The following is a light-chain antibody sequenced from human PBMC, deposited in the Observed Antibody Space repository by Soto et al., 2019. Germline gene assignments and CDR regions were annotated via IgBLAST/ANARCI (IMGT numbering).Light chain of an antibody. V-gene: IGKV3-11*01. CDR1: QSVSRY. CDR3: QQRTNSEIT. Sequence: EIVLTQSPATLSLSPGERATLSCRASQSVSRYLAWYQQKPGQAPRLLIFDASNRATGIPARFSGSGSGTDFTLTISRLAPEDFAVYYCQQRTNSEITFGPGTKVDIK. CDR2: DAS. J-gene: IGKJ3*01.